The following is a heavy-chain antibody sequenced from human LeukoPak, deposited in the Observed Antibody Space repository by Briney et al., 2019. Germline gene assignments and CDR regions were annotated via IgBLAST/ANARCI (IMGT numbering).Heavy chain of an antibody. J-gene: IGHJ6*03. CDR3: ARGGSGSYNYYYYYMDV. Sequence: SETLSLTCTVSGGSISSYYWSWIRQPPGKGLEWIGYMYYSGSTNYNPSLKSRVTISVDTSKNQFSLKLSSVTAADTAVYYCARGGSGSYNYYYYYMDVWGKGTTVTVSS. CDR1: GGSISSYY. D-gene: IGHD3-10*01. V-gene: IGHV4-59*01. CDR2: MYYSGST.